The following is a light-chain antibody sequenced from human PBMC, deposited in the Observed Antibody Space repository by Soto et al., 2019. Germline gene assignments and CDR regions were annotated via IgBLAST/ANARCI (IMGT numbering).Light chain of an antibody. CDR3: QHYNSYS. CDR2: HAS. Sequence: IQLTQSPSTLPASVGDRVTLTFRASQSISNWLAWYQQKPGTAPKLLLYHASILETAVPSRFSGNGSGTEFTLTISSLQPGDFATYYCQHYNSYSFGQGSKVEI. V-gene: IGKV1-5*01. CDR1: QSISNW. J-gene: IGKJ1*01.